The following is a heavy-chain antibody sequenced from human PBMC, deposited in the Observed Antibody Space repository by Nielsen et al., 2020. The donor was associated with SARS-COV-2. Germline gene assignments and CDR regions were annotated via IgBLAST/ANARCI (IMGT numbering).Heavy chain of an antibody. CDR1: GYTIGSYG. V-gene: IGHV3-33*08. CDR2: IWTDGIST. J-gene: IGHJ4*02. Sequence: GGSLRLSCVVSGYTIGSYGMHWVRQAPGKGLEWVAVIWTDGISTSYADSVKGRFTISRDNSKNTLYLQMGGLRAEDTAVYYCARESVSGDWPSFDYWGQGTLVTVSS. CDR3: ARESVSGDWPSFDY. D-gene: IGHD2-21*02.